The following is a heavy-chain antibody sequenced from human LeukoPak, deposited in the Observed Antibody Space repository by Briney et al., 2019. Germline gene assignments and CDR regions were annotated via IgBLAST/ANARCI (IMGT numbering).Heavy chain of an antibody. J-gene: IGHJ5*02. V-gene: IGHV3-48*03. D-gene: IGHD3-9*01. CDR2: ISSSGATI. CDR3: ARGLVRYTFDP. CDR1: GFTFSSYD. Sequence: GGSLRLSCVASGFTFSSYDMNWVRQAPGKGQEWVSYISSSGATIYYADSVKGRFTISRDNAKNSLYLQMNSLRAEDTAVYYCARGLVRYTFDPWGQGTLVTVSS.